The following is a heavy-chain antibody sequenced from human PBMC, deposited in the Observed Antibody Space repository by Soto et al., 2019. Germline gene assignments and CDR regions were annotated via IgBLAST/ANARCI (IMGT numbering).Heavy chain of an antibody. CDR1: GFTFNNYG. CDR2: VSYDGRVQ. Sequence: QVQLVESGGGVVQPGGSLRLSCAASGFTFNNYGMHWVRQAPGEGLEWVAVVSYDGRVQYYADSAKGRFTISRDNSKNTLYLQMNSLRADDTAVYYCAKEISPKAGKWYFDLWGRGTLVTVSS. V-gene: IGHV3-30*18. CDR3: AKEISPKAGKWYFDL. D-gene: IGHD6-19*01. J-gene: IGHJ2*01.